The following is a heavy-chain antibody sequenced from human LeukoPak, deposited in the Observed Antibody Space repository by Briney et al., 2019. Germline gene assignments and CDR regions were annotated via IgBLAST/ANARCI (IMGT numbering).Heavy chain of an antibody. D-gene: IGHD2-2*01. CDR1: GYTLTELS. V-gene: IGHV1-24*01. CDR3: AIGYCSSTSCYDAFDI. J-gene: IGHJ3*02. Sequence: ASVKVSCKVSGYTLTELSMHWVRQAPGKGLEWMGGFDPEDGETIYAQKFQGRVTMTEDTSTDTAYMELSSLRSEDTAVYYCAIGYCSSTSCYDAFDIWGQGTMVTVSS. CDR2: FDPEDGET.